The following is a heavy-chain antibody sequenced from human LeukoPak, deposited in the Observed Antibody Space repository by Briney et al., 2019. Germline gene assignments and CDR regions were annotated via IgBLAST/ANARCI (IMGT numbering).Heavy chain of an antibody. J-gene: IGHJ4*02. CDR2: IIPIFGTA. D-gene: IGHD1-26*01. Sequence: SVKVSCKXSGGTFSSYAISWVPQAPGQGLEWMGRIIPIFGTANYAQKFQGRVTITTDESTSTAYMELSSLRSEDTAVYYCARGGPMTPIPGGGIFDWGQGTLVTVSS. CDR3: ARGGPMTPIPGGGIFD. CDR1: GGTFSSYA. V-gene: IGHV1-69*05.